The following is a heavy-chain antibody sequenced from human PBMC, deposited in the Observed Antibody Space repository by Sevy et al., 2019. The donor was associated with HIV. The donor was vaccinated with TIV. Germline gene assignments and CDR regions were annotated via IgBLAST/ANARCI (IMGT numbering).Heavy chain of an antibody. D-gene: IGHD3-10*01. Sequence: GESLKISCKTSGFTFTDYWIGWVRQMPGKGLEWMGIIYAGDSDSRYSPSFRGQFTISADKSTGTAYLQWSSLKASDTAMYYCARSRWDFLPPYYFQYYGMDVWGQGTTVTVSS. CDR2: IYAGDSDS. CDR1: GFTFTDYW. J-gene: IGHJ6*02. CDR3: ARSRWDFLPPYYFQYYGMDV. V-gene: IGHV5-51*01.